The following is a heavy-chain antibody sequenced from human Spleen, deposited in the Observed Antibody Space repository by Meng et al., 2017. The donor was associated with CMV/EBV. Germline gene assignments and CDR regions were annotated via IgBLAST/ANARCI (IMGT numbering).Heavy chain of an antibody. D-gene: IGHD6-13*01. J-gene: IGHJ4*02. Sequence: TFYVSFISSSSYYWGWIRQPPGKGLEWIGSIYYSGSTYYNPSLKSRVTISVDTSKNQFSLKLSSVTAADTAVYYCARDAPYSSSWTHWGQGTLVTVSS. CDR1: VSFISSSSYY. CDR3: ARDAPYSSSWTH. V-gene: IGHV4-39*07. CDR2: IYYSGST.